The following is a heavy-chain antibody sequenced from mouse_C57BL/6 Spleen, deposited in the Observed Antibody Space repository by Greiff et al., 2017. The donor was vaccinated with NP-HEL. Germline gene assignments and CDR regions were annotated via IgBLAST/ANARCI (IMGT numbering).Heavy chain of an antibody. Sequence: EVQVVESGGGLVKPGGSLKLSCAASGFTFSSYAMSWVRQTPEKRLEWVATISDGGSYTYYPDNVKGRFTISRDNAKNNLYLQMSHLKSEDTAMYYCARDEDSNYYFDDWGQGTTLTVSS. CDR2: ISDGGSYT. D-gene: IGHD2-5*01. V-gene: IGHV5-4*01. J-gene: IGHJ2*01. CDR3: ARDEDSNYYFDD. CDR1: GFTFSSYA.